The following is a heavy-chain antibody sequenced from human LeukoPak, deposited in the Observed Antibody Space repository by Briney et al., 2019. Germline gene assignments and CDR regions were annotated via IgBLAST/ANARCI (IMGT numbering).Heavy chain of an antibody. Sequence: GRSLRLSCAASVFIFSSYCMDWVRQAPCKGLEWVAVIWYDGTNKYYADSVKGRFTISRDNSKNTLYLQMNSLRAEDTAVYYCARADYGDYVGLDYWGQGTLVTVSS. CDR1: VFIFSSYC. D-gene: IGHD4-17*01. CDR2: IWYDGTNK. J-gene: IGHJ4*02. V-gene: IGHV3-33*01. CDR3: ARADYGDYVGLDY.